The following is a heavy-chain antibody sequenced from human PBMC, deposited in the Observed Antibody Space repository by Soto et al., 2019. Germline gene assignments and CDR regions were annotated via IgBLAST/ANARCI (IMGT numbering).Heavy chain of an antibody. J-gene: IGHJ4*02. D-gene: IGHD6-19*01. CDR3: ARVEYSSGWRYYFDY. Sequence: SETLSLTCPVSGGSVSSGSYYWSWIRQPPGKGLEWIGYIYYSGSTNYNPSLKSRVTISVDTSKNQFSLKLSSVTAADTAVYYCARVEYSSGWRYYFDYWGQGTLVTVSS. CDR2: IYYSGST. CDR1: GGSVSSGSYY. V-gene: IGHV4-61*01.